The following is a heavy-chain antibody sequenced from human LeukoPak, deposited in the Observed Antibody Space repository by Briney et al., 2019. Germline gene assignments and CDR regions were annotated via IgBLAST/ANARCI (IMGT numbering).Heavy chain of an antibody. J-gene: IGHJ4*02. D-gene: IGHD6-13*01. V-gene: IGHV1-24*01. Sequence: ASVKVSCKVSGYTLTELSMHWVRQAPGKGLEWMGGFDPEDGETIYAQKFQGRVTMTEDTSTDTAYMELSSLRSEDTAVYYCALLSGPYSSSSFRYWGQGTLVTVSS. CDR1: GYTLTELS. CDR3: ALLSGPYSSSSFRY. CDR2: FDPEDGET.